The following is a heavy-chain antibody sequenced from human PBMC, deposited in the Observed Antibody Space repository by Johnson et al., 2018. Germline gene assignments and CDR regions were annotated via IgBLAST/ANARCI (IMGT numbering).Heavy chain of an antibody. CDR2: IWYDGSNK. D-gene: IGHD4-17*01. Sequence: QVQLVESGGGVVQPGRSLRLSCAASGFTFSSYSMNWVRQAPGKGLEWVAVIWYDGSNKYYADSVKGRFTISRDNSKNTLYLQMNSLRAEDTAVYYCARADYGDYSGYFQHWGQGTLVTVSS. J-gene: IGHJ1*01. CDR1: GFTFSSYS. V-gene: IGHV3-33*08. CDR3: ARADYGDYSGYFQH.